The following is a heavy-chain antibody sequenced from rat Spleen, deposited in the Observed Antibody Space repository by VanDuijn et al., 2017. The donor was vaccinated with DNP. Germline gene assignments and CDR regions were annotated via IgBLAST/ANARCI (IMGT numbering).Heavy chain of an antibody. V-gene: IGHV4-2*01. J-gene: IGHJ2*01. CDR1: GFKLNDYW. D-gene: IGHD1-1*01. Sequence: EVKLVESGGGLVQPGRSLKLSCAASGFKLNDYWMGWVRQAPGKGLEWIGEINMDGNTINYTPSFKDKITISRDNGQNTLYLQMSKLRSEDTAIYYCVRANRGDPFDYWGQGVMVTVSS. CDR3: VRANRGDPFDY. CDR2: INMDGNTI.